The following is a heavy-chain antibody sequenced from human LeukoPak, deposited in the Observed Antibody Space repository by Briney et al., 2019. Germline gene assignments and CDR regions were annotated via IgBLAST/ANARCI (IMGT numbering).Heavy chain of an antibody. CDR3: PTDAVSPLVPAAVDMSAVDY. V-gene: IGHV3-30*03. CDR2: ISDDGTYN. D-gene: IGHD2-2*01. Sequence: GGSLRLSCAVTGLTFSGSGMHWVRQAPGKGLEWMAVISDDGTYNFYADSVKGRFTIFRENSEKILYLQMKVVGVEDTAVYYCPTDAVSPLVPAAVDMSAVDYWGQGTLVTVSS. CDR1: GLTFSGSG. J-gene: IGHJ4*02.